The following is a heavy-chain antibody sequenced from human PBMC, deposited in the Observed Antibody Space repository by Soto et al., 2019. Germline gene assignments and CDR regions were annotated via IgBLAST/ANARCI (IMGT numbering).Heavy chain of an antibody. Sequence: QVQLVQSGAEVKKPGASVKVSCKASGYTFTSYGISWVRQAPGQGLEWMGWISAYNGNTNYAQKLQGRVTITADDSTSTAYMDLYSLRSEDTAVYYCARDVPLNYYDGTFSYYAMDVWGQGTTVTVSS. CDR3: ARDVPLNYYDGTFSYYAMDV. V-gene: IGHV1-18*01. J-gene: IGHJ6*02. CDR1: GYTFTSYG. CDR2: ISAYNGNT. D-gene: IGHD3-16*01.